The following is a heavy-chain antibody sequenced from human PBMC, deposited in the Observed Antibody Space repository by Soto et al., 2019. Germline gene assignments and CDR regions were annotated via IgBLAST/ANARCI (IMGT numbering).Heavy chain of an antibody. CDR1: GYTFTRYD. Sequence: QVQLVQSGSEGKEPGASMKISCQASGYTFTRYDITWVRQATGXXXXXMGWMNPQTGNTAYAEKFQGRVTMTRSTSINTAYMELSGLRSEDTAVYYCARLSEESSSSNYYYFYMDVWGKGSTVTVSS. CDR2: MNPQTGNT. V-gene: IGHV1-8*01. CDR3: ARLSEESSSSNYYYFYMDV. J-gene: IGHJ6*03. D-gene: IGHD6-6*01.